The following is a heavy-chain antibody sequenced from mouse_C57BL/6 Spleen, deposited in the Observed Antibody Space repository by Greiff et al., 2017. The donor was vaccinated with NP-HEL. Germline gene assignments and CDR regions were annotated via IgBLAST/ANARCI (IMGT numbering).Heavy chain of an antibody. CDR1: GYTFTSYW. CDR3: ARKGGYTARAMDY. CDR2: IDPSDSYT. J-gene: IGHJ4*01. Sequence: VQLQQSGAELVMPGASVKLSCKASGYTFTSYWMHWVKQRPGQGLEWIGEIDPSDSYTNYNQKFKGKSTLTVDKSSSTAYMQLSSLTSEDSAVYYGARKGGYTARAMDYWGQGTSVTVSS. D-gene: IGHD3-2*02. V-gene: IGHV1-69*01.